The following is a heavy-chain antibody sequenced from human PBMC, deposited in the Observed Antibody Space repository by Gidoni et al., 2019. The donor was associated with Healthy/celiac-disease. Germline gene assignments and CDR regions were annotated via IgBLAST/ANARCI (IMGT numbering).Heavy chain of an antibody. D-gene: IGHD4-17*01. J-gene: IGHJ5*02. CDR2: IKSKTDGGTT. CDR3: TTVYGDYENWFDP. V-gene: IGHV3-15*01. CDR1: GFTFSNAW. Sequence: EVQLVESGGGLVKPGGSLRLSCAASGFTFSNAWMSWVRQAPGKGLEWVGRIKSKTDGGTTDYAAPVKGRFTISRDDSKNTLYLQMNSLKTEDTAVYYCTTVYGDYENWFDPWGQGTLVTVSS.